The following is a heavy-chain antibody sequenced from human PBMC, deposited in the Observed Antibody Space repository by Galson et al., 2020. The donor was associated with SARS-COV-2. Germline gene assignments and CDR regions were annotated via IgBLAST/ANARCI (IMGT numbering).Heavy chain of an antibody. J-gene: IGHJ2*01. CDR2: IYYSGST. V-gene: IGHV4-59*11. CDR1: GGSISSHY. Sequence: SETLSLTCTVSGGSISSHYWSWIRQPPGKGLEWIGYIYYSGSTNYKPSLKSRVTIAVDTSKNQFSLKLSSVTAADTAVYYCARTLWDWYFALWGRGTLVTVSS. D-gene: IGHD1-26*01. CDR3: ARTLWDWYFAL.